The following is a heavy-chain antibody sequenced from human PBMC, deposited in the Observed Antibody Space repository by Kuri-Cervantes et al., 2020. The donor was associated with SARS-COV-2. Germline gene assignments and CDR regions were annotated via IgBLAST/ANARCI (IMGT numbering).Heavy chain of an antibody. J-gene: IGHJ3*02. V-gene: IGHV4-4*07. CDR2: IYTSGST. CDR1: GGSISSYY. D-gene: IGHD6-6*01. Sequence: ESLKISCTVSGGSISSYYWSWIRQPAGKGLEWIGRIYTSGSTNYNPSLKSRVTMSVDTSKDQLSLRLSSVTAADTAVYYCARRGAAGRRGRGPSSFDIWGLGTVVTVSS. CDR3: ARRGAAGRRGRGPSSFDI.